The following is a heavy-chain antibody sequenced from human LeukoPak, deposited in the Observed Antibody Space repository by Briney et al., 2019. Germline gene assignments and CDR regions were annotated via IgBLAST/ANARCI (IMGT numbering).Heavy chain of an antibody. CDR2: IYYSGST. Sequence: SETLFLTCTVSGGSISSGGYYWSWIRQHPGKGLEWIGYIYYSGSTYYNPSLKSRVTISVDTSKNQFSLKLSSVTAADTAVYYCARVGRAYYFDYWGQGTLVTVS. CDR1: GGSISSGGYY. J-gene: IGHJ4*02. D-gene: IGHD3-10*01. V-gene: IGHV4-31*03. CDR3: ARVGRAYYFDY.